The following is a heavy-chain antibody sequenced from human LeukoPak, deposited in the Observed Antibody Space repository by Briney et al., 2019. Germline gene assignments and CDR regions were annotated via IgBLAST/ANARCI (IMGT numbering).Heavy chain of an antibody. J-gene: IGHJ4*02. CDR3: ARSPARGYDILTGYNDY. D-gene: IGHD3-9*01. V-gene: IGHV1-18*01. Sequence: ASVKVSCKASGYTLTAYTISWVRQAPGQGLEWMGWISGYNGNTNYAQKVQGRVTMTTDTSTSTAYMELRSLGSDDTAVYYCARSPARGYDILTGYNDYWGQGTLVTVSS. CDR2: ISGYNGNT. CDR1: GYTLTAYT.